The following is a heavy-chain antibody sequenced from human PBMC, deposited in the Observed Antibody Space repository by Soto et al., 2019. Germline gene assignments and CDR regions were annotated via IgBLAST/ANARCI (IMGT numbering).Heavy chain of an antibody. Sequence: WTWLRQPPGKGLEWIGYISYTGRTTYNPSLQSRVTISVDTSKNDFALNLSSVTAADTAVYFCAREWGLLPYYVMNVWGHGTAVTVSS. CDR2: ISYTGRT. V-gene: IGHV4-61*03. D-gene: IGHD7-27*01. J-gene: IGHJ6*02. CDR3: AREWGLLPYYVMNV.